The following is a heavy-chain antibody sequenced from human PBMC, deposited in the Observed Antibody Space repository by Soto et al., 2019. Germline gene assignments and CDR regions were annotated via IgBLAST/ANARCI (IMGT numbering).Heavy chain of an antibody. V-gene: IGHV4-39*07. CDR2: INHSGST. Sequence: SETLSLTCTVSGGSISSGGYYWSWIRQPPGKGLEWIGEINHSGSTNYNPSLKSRVTISVDTSENQFSLKLSSVTAADTAVYYCARASGTYYYDSSGYYPNYYYGMDVWGQGSTVTVS. D-gene: IGHD3-22*01. CDR3: ARASGTYYYDSSGYYPNYYYGMDV. CDR1: GGSISSGGYY. J-gene: IGHJ6*02.